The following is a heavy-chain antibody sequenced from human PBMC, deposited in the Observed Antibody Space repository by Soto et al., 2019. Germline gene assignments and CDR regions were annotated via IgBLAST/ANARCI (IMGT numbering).Heavy chain of an antibody. CDR3: ARLIHCKTTSCYFDY. D-gene: IGHD2-2*01. V-gene: IGHV4-39*01. CDR1: GGSISSSSYY. J-gene: IGHJ4*02. CDR2: VYYSGTT. Sequence: QLQLQESDPGLVKPSETLSLTCTVSGGSISSSSYYWAWVRQSPGKGLEWIGSVYYSGTTYYNPSLKSRVTISGDTSKNQFSLKLSSVTAADTAVFYCARLIHCKTTSCYFDYWGQGTLVTVSS.